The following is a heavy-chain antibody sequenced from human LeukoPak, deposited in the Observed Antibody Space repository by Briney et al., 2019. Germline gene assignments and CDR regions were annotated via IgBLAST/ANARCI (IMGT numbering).Heavy chain of an antibody. CDR1: GFTFSSYA. Sequence: PGRSLRLSCAASGFTFSSYAMHWVRQAPGKGLEWVAVMSYDGSNKYYADSVKGRFTISRDNSKNTLYLQMNSLRAEDTAVYYCARVDGIYYYDSSGYHGAIDYWGQGTLVTVSS. CDR3: ARVDGIYYYDSSGYHGAIDY. J-gene: IGHJ4*02. V-gene: IGHV3-30-3*01. D-gene: IGHD3-22*01. CDR2: MSYDGSNK.